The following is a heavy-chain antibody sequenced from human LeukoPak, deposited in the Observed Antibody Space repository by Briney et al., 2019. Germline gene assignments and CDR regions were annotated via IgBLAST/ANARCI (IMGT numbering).Heavy chain of an antibody. Sequence: GGSLRLSCAASGFTFSIHWMSWVRQAPGKGREWVANIKQDGSEKYYVGSVKGRFTISRDNAKNSLYLQMNSLRAEDTAVYYCASRGVGATFDYWGQGTLVTVSS. CDR1: GFTFSIHW. D-gene: IGHD1-26*01. CDR3: ASRGVGATFDY. CDR2: IKQDGSEK. V-gene: IGHV3-7*01. J-gene: IGHJ4*02.